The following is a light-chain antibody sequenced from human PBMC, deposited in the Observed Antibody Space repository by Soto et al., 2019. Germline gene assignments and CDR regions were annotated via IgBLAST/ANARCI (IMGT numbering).Light chain of an antibody. CDR2: GTS. CDR1: ESVSDN. CDR3: NQYGASPRT. Sequence: DIVMTQSPAILSLSPRETVTLSCRASESVSDNLAWYQQKPGQATRLLIYGTSNRATGIPDRFSASGSGTDFTLTISRLEPEDFAVYFCNQYGASPRTFGKGNKVEIK. V-gene: IGKV3-20*01. J-gene: IGKJ1*01.